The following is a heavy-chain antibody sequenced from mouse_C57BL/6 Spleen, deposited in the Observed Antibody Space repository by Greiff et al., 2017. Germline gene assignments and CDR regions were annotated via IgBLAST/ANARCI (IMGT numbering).Heavy chain of an antibody. D-gene: IGHD2-12*01. CDR1: GYTFTSYW. CDR2: IDPSDSET. V-gene: IGHV1-52*01. Sequence: QVQLKQPGAELVRPGSSVKLSCKASGYTFTSYWMHWVKQRPIQGLEWIGNIDPSDSETHYNQKFKDKATLTVDKSSSTAYMQLSSLTSEDSAVXDCARSFSSYYKGCAYWGQGTLVTVSA. J-gene: IGHJ3*01. CDR3: ARSFSSYYKGCAY.